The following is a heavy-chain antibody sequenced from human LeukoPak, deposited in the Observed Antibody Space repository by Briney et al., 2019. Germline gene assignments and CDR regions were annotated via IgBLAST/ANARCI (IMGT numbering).Heavy chain of an antibody. CDR1: GFTFSSYA. J-gene: IGHJ4*02. Sequence: PGGSLRLSCAASGFTFSSYAMSWVRQAPGKGLEWVSGISGNGGGTYYADSVKGRFTMSRDKSKSTLYLQMNGLRAEDTAVYYCAKGVGGYDSISGYFDYWGQGTLVTVSS. CDR3: AKGVGGYDSISGYFDY. CDR2: ISGNGGGT. D-gene: IGHD5-12*01. V-gene: IGHV3-23*01.